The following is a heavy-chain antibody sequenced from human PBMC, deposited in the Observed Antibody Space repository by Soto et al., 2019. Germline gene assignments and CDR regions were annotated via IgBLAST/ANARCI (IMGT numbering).Heavy chain of an antibody. CDR1: GFTFSSYA. V-gene: IGHV3-30-3*01. D-gene: IGHD1-26*01. CDR3: ASVAWELLYSFDY. J-gene: IGHJ4*02. CDR2: ISYDGSNK. Sequence: PGGSLRLSCAASGFTFSSYAMHWVRQAPGKGLEWVAVISYDGSNKYYADSVKGRFTISRDNSKNTLYLQMNSLRAEDTAVYYCASVAWELLYSFDYWGQGTLVTVSS.